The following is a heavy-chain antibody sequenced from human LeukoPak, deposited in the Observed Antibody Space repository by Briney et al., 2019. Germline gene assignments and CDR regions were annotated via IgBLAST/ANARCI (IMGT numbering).Heavy chain of an antibody. J-gene: IGHJ4*02. CDR3: ARGRYSSGWYKGAFYFDY. CDR2: INHSGST. CDR1: GGSFSGYY. Sequence: SETLSLTCAVYGGSFSGYYWSWIRQPPGKGLEWIGEINHSGSTNYNPSLKSRVTISVDTSKNQFSLRLSSVTAADTAVYYCARGRYSSGWYKGAFYFDYWGQGTLVTVSS. D-gene: IGHD6-19*01. V-gene: IGHV4-34*01.